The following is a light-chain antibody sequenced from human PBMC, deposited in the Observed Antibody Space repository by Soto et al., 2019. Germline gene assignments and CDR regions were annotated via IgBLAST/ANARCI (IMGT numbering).Light chain of an antibody. V-gene: IGKV1-5*01. CDR2: NVS. J-gene: IGKJ4*02. CDR3: QHYNCYSEA. Sequence: DIEMNQSPPTLSAYIGETATITCRASQSVGRWLAWYQQKPGQAPKLLIYNVSSWDTGVPARFSGSGSGTDSTLIISSLQDEDCATYYCQHYNCYSEAFGGGTKVDIK. CDR1: QSVGRW.